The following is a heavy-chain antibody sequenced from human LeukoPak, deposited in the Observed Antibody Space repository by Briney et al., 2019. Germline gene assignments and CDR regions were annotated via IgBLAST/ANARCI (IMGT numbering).Heavy chain of an antibody. CDR2: INHSGST. D-gene: IGHD2-2*01. CDR3: ARDLGYCSSTSCPRGYWFDP. Sequence: SETLSLTCAVYGGSFSGYYWSWICQPPGTGLEWIGEINHSGSTNYNPSLKSRVTISVDTSKNQFSLKLSSVTAADTAVYYCARDLGYCSSTSCPRGYWFDPWGEGTLVTVSS. V-gene: IGHV4-34*01. CDR1: GGSFSGYY. J-gene: IGHJ5*02.